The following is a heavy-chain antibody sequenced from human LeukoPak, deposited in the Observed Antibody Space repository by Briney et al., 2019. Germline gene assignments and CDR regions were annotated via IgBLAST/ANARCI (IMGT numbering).Heavy chain of an antibody. V-gene: IGHV3-30*18. J-gene: IGHJ4*02. CDR2: ISYDGTSK. CDR3: AKDLSYAFDY. D-gene: IGHD3-16*01. CDR1: GFTFSGSG. Sequence: GGSLRLSCAASGFTFSGSGMHWVRQAPGKGLEWVATISYDGTSKYYAGSVKGRFTISRDKSKNTLYLQMNSLTAEDTAVYYCAKDLSYAFDYWGQGTLVTVS.